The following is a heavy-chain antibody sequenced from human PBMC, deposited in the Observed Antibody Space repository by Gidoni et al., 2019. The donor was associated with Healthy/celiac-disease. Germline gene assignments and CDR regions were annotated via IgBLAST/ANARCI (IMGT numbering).Heavy chain of an antibody. CDR1: GFTFSSYS. V-gene: IGHV3-21*01. Sequence: EVQLVESGGGLVKPGGSRRLSCAASGFTFSSYSMNWVRQAPGKGLEWVSSISSSSSYIYYADSVKGRFTISRDNAKNSLYLQMNSLRAEDTAVYYCARETWSTLDYWGQGTLVTVSS. CDR2: ISSSSSYI. D-gene: IGHD2-2*01. CDR3: ARETWSTLDY. J-gene: IGHJ4*02.